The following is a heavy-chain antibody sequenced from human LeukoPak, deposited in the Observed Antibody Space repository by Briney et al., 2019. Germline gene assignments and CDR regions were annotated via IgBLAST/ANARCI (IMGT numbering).Heavy chain of an antibody. CDR2: INWNGGST. CDR1: GFTFDDYG. D-gene: IGHD6-6*01. CDR3: ATDIAARPYYYYYMDV. V-gene: IGHV3-20*04. J-gene: IGHJ6*03. Sequence: GSLRLSCAASGFTFDDYGMSWVRQAPGKGLEWVSGINWNGGSTGYADSVKGRFTISRDNAKNSLYLQMNSLRAEDTALYYCATDIAARPYYYYYMDVWGKGTTVTVSS.